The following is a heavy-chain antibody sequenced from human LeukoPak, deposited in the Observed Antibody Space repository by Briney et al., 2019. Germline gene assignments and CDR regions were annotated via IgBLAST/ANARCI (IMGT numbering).Heavy chain of an antibody. J-gene: IGHJ6*03. CDR3: ARALYYYGSGSRGHMDV. D-gene: IGHD3-10*01. V-gene: IGHV4-4*07. Sequence: SETLSLTCTVSGGSISNYYWHWIRQPAGKGLEWIGRIYTSGSTNYNPSLKSRVTISVDTSKNQFSLKLSSVTAADTAVYYCARALYYYGSGSRGHMDVWGKGTTVTISS. CDR2: IYTSGST. CDR1: GGSISNYY.